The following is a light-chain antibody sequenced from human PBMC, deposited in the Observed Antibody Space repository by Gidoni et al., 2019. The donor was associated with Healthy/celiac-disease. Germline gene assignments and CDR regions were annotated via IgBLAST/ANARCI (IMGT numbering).Light chain of an antibody. CDR2: KAS. CDR3: QQHNSWSRT. Sequence: DIQMTQSPSTLSASVGDRVTITCRASQSISSWLAWYQQKPGKAPKLLIYKASSLESGVPSRFSGSGSGTEFTLTISSLQPDDFATYYCQQHNSWSRTFGQGTKVEIK. J-gene: IGKJ1*01. CDR1: QSISSW. V-gene: IGKV1-5*03.